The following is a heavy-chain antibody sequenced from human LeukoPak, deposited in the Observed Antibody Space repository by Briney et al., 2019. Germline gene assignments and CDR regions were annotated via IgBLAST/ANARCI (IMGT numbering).Heavy chain of an antibody. D-gene: IGHD6-13*01. CDR1: GFTFSSYA. CDR3: AKDLSYSSSWYWGYYFDY. CDR2: ISGSGGST. Sequence: GGSLRLSCAASGFTFSSYAMSWVRQAPGKGLEWVSAISGSGGSTYYADSVKGRFTISRDNSKNTLYLQMNSLRAEDTAVYYCAKDLSYSSSWYWGYYFDYWGQGTLVTVSS. V-gene: IGHV3-23*01. J-gene: IGHJ4*02.